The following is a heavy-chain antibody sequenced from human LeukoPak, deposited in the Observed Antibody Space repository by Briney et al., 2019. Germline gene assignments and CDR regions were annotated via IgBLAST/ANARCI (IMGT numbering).Heavy chain of an antibody. J-gene: IGHJ4*02. CDR1: GFTFRAYA. V-gene: IGHV3-30*04. D-gene: IGHD5-24*01. CDR2: ISYDGSNK. Sequence: GRSLRLSCAASGFTFRAYAMHWVRQAPGKGLEWLAVISYDGSNKYYADSVKGRFTISRDNSKNTLYLQMNSLRAEDTAVYYCARDRMASGDYWGQGTLVTVSS. CDR3: ARDRMASGDY.